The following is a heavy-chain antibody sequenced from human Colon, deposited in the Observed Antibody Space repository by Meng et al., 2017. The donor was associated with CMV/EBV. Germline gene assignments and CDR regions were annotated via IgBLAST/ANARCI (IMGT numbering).Heavy chain of an antibody. CDR1: RFTFSSYW. Sequence: SCEASRFTFSSYWMHWVRRAPGKGLVWVSRTNSDGSSTVYADSVKGRFTISRDNAKNTLYLQMNSLRAEDTAVYYCARYEYADYVLDHWGQGTLVTVSS. CDR2: TNSDGSST. D-gene: IGHD4-17*01. J-gene: IGHJ5*02. CDR3: ARYEYADYVLDH. V-gene: IGHV3-74*01.